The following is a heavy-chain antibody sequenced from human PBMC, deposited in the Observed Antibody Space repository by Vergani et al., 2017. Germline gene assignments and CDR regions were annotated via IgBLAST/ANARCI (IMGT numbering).Heavy chain of an antibody. CDR2: INHSGST. CDR1: GGSFSGYY. CDR3: ARAGYCSGGSCYYFDY. D-gene: IGHD2-15*01. J-gene: IGHJ4*02. Sequence: QVQLQQWGAGLLKPSETLFLTCAVYGGSFSGYYWRWIRQPPGKGLEWIVEINHSGSTNYNPSLKSRVTISVDTSKNQFSLKLSSVTAADTAVYYCARAGYCSGGSCYYFDYWGQGTLVTVSS. V-gene: IGHV4-34*01.